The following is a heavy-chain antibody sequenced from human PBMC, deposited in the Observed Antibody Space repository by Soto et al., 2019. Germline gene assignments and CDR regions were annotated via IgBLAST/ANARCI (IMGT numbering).Heavy chain of an antibody. CDR3: TTLVVVAAKDAFDI. CDR1: GFTFSNAW. Sequence: PGGSLRLSCAASGFTFSNAWMSWVRQAPGKGLEWVGRIKSKTDGGTTDYAAPVKGRFTISRDDSKNTLYLQMNSLKTEDTAVYYCTTLVVVAAKDAFDIWGQGTMVTVSS. D-gene: IGHD2-15*01. V-gene: IGHV3-15*01. J-gene: IGHJ3*02. CDR2: IKSKTDGGTT.